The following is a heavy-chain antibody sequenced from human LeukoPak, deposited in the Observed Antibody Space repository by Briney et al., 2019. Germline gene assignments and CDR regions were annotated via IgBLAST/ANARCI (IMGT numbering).Heavy chain of an antibody. V-gene: IGHV3-7*03. J-gene: IGHJ4*02. Sequence: GGSLRLSCAASGFTFSSYAMHWVRQAPGKGLEWVAHIKEDGSGEYYVDSVKGRFTISIDNAKKSMYLQMNSLRVEDTAIYYCVSGSGWIFDYWGQGTLVTVSS. CDR1: GFTFSSYA. CDR3: VSGSGWIFDY. CDR2: IKEDGSGE. D-gene: IGHD6-19*01.